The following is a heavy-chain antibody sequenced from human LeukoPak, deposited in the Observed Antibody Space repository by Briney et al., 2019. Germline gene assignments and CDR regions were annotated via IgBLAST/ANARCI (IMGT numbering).Heavy chain of an antibody. V-gene: IGHV5-51*01. J-gene: IGHJ6*02. Sequence: GESLKISCKGSGYSFTYYWIGWVRQMPGKGLEWMGIIYPGDSDTRYRPSFQGQVTISADKSISTAYLQWSSLKASDTAMYYCARHLGYCSSTSCYYYYYGMDVWGQGTTVTVSS. CDR2: IYPGDSDT. D-gene: IGHD2-2*01. CDR3: ARHLGYCSSTSCYYYYYGMDV. CDR1: GYSFTYYW.